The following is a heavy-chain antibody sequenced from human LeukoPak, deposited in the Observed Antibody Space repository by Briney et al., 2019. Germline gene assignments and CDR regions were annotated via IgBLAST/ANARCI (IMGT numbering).Heavy chain of an antibody. CDR1: GFTFSSYA. CDR3: ARDGGGGYFDY. D-gene: IGHD3-16*01. J-gene: IGHJ4*02. Sequence: GGSLRLSCAASGFTFSSYAMSWVRQAPGKGLEWVSTISGSGGSTFYADSVRGRFTISRDNSNNTLYLQMNSLTAEDTAVYYCARDGGGGYFDYWGQGTLVTVSS. V-gene: IGHV3-23*01. CDR2: ISGSGGST.